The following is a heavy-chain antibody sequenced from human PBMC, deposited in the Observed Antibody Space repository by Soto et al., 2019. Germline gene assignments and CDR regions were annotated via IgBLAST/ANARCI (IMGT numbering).Heavy chain of an antibody. CDR2: IYYSGST. D-gene: IGHD3-9*01. Sequence: SETLSLTCTVSGGSVSSGSYYWSWIRQPPGKGLEWIGYIYYSGSTNYNPSLKSRVTISVDTSKNQFSLKLSSVTAADTAVYYCARGSRTGYHNYFDYWGQGTLVTVSS. CDR3: ARGSRTGYHNYFDY. CDR1: GGSVSSGSYY. V-gene: IGHV4-61*01. J-gene: IGHJ4*02.